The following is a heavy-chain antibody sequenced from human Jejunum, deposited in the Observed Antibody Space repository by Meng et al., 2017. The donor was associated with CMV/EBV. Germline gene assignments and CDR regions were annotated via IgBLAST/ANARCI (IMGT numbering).Heavy chain of an antibody. D-gene: IGHD6-13*01. V-gene: IGHV3-23*01. CDR1: STYA. CDR3: AKDSDSSSWYGDHYYGMDV. J-gene: IGHJ6*02. Sequence: STYALSWVRQAPGKVLDWVSSISAGGGTYDADSVKGRFTISRDNSKNTLYLQMNSLRAEDTAVYYCAKDSDSSSWYGDHYYGMDVWGQGTTVTVSS. CDR2: ISAGGGT.